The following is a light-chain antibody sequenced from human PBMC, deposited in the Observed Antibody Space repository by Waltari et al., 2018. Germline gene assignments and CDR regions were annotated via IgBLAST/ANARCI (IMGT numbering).Light chain of an antibody. V-gene: IGKV1-39*01. Sequence: DIQMTQSPSSLSASVGDRVTITCRASQSISTALSWYLQKPGKAPKLLIYAASLLQDGVPSRFRGSRSGTDFTLTISNLQPEDFATYFCHQSYKAPQTFGGGTRLEIK. J-gene: IGKJ4*01. CDR1: QSISTA. CDR2: AAS. CDR3: HQSYKAPQT.